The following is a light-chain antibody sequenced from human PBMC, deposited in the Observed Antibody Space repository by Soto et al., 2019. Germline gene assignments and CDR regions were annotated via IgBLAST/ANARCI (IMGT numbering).Light chain of an antibody. CDR2: GAS. CDR1: QSVSSN. V-gene: IGKV3-15*01. J-gene: IGKJ1*01. CDR3: QQYNNWPWT. Sequence: EIVMTQSPATLSVSPVERATLSCRASQSVSSNLAWYQQKPGQAPRLLIYGASTRATGVPARFSGSGPGTEFTLTISSLQSEDFAVYYCQQYNNWPWTFGQGTKVDI.